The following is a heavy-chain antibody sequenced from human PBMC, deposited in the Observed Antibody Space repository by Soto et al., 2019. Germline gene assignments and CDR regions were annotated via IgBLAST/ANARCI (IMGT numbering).Heavy chain of an antibody. CDR1: GFTFDDYG. CDR3: AKEAAIVVVPAAISY. Sequence: GGSLRLSCAASGFTFDDYGMSWVRQAPGKGLEWVSAISGSGGSTYYADSVKGRFTISRDNSKNTLYLQMNSLRAEDTAVYYCAKEAAIVVVPAAISYWGQGTLVTVSS. CDR2: ISGSGGST. J-gene: IGHJ4*02. D-gene: IGHD2-2*01. V-gene: IGHV3-23*01.